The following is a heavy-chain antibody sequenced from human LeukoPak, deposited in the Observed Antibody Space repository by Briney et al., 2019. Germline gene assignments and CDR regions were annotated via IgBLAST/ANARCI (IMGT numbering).Heavy chain of an antibody. CDR1: GSSFTSYW. J-gene: IGHJ3*02. CDR3: ARRRYFDWCDAFDI. V-gene: IGHV5-51*01. D-gene: IGHD3-9*01. Sequence: GESLKISCQGSGSSFTSYWIGWVRQLPGKGLEWMGIIYPGDSDTRYSPSFQGQVTISADKSISTAYLQWSSLKASDTAMYYCARRRYFDWCDAFDIWGQGTMVTVSS. CDR2: IYPGDSDT.